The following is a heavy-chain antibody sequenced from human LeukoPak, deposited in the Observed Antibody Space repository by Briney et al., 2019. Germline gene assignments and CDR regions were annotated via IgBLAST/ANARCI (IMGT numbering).Heavy chain of an antibody. V-gene: IGHV5-51*01. CDR3: ARREDCSSTSCGDFDY. CDR2: IYPGDSDT. J-gene: IGHJ4*02. Sequence: GESLKISCKGSGYSFTSYWIGWVRQMPGKGLEWMGIIYPGDSDTRYNPSFQGQVTISADKSISTAYLQWSSLKASDTAMYYCARREDCSSTSCGDFDYWGQGTLVTVSS. CDR1: GYSFTSYW. D-gene: IGHD2-2*01.